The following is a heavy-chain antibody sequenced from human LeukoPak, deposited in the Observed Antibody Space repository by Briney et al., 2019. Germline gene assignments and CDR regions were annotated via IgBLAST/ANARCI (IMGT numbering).Heavy chain of an antibody. J-gene: IGHJ3*02. D-gene: IGHD1-26*01. Sequence: PGGSLRLSCAASGFTFSSYGMHWVRQAPGKGLEWVAVIWYDGSNKYYADSVKGRFTISRDNSKNTLYLQMNSLRAKDTAVYYCARESRLLHAFDIWGQGTVVTVSS. V-gene: IGHV3-33*01. CDR1: GFTFSSYG. CDR2: IWYDGSNK. CDR3: ARESRLLHAFDI.